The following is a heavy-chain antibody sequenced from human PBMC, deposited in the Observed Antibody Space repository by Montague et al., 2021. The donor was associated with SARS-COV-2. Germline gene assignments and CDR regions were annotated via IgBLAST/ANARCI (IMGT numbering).Heavy chain of an antibody. D-gene: IGHD6-25*01. Sequence: PALVKPTQPLTLTCTFSGFSLSTSGVGVGWIRQPPGKALEWLALIYWDDDKRYSPSLKSRLTITKDTSNNQVVLTMTNMDPVDTATYYCAHSIAAIEAESSYYYYCCGMDVWGQGTPVTVSS. V-gene: IGHV2-5*02. CDR2: IYWDDDK. CDR3: AHSIAAIEAESSYYYYCCGMDV. J-gene: IGHJ6*02. CDR1: GFSLSTSGVG.